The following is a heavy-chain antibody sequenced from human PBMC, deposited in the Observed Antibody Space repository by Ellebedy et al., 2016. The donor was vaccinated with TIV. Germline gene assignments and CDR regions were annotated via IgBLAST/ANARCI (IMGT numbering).Heavy chain of an antibody. J-gene: IGHJ6*02. CDR1: GFTFSSYA. V-gene: IGHV3-23*01. Sequence: GESLKISCAASGFTFSSYAMSWVRQAPGKGLEWVSAISGSGGSTYYADSVKGRFTISRDNSKNTLYLQMNSLRAEDTAVYYCANGRYYYYGMDVWGQGTTVTVSS. CDR2: ISGSGGST. CDR3: ANGRYYYYGMDV.